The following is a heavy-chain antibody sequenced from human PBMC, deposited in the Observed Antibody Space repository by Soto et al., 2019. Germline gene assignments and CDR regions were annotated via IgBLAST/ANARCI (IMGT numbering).Heavy chain of an antibody. V-gene: IGHV3-23*01. CDR1: GFIFISYA. J-gene: IGHJ4*02. D-gene: IGHD6-13*01. Sequence: PGGSLRLTCAASGFIFISYAMRWVRHAPGKGLEWVSAIRGRGGSTYYADSVKGRFTISRDNSKNTLYMQMNSLRAEDTXVYYCAKERGIAVAGSWFHYFDYWGQGTLVTVSS. CDR2: IRGRGGST. CDR3: AKERGIAVAGSWFHYFDY.